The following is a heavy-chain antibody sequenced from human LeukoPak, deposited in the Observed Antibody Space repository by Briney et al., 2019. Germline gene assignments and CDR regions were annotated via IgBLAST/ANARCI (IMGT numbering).Heavy chain of an antibody. CDR3: AIDSQYGSGPIDY. CDR2: INPNSGGT. J-gene: IGHJ4*02. V-gene: IGHV1-2*02. CDR1: GYTFTSYY. Sequence: ASVKVSCKASGYTFTSYYMHWVRQAPGQGLEWMGWINPNSGGTNYAQKFQGRVTMTRDTSISTAYMELSRLRSDDTAVYYCAIDSQYGSGPIDYWGQGTLVTVSS. D-gene: IGHD3-10*01.